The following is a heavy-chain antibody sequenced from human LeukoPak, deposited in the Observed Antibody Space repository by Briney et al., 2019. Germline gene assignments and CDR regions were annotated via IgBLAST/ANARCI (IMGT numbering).Heavy chain of an antibody. CDR1: RFTFSSYG. J-gene: IGHJ6*03. CDR3: ARDKAWIADYYYYMDV. V-gene: IGHV3-33*08. CDR2: IWYDVSNK. Sequence: GGSLTLPRAPSRFTFSSYGMHPLRQAPATPLEGAAVIWYDVSNKYYADYAKPRFTIPRDNSNNTLYLQLNSLRAEDTAVYYCARDKAWIADYYYYMDVWGKGTTVTVSS. D-gene: IGHD6-13*01.